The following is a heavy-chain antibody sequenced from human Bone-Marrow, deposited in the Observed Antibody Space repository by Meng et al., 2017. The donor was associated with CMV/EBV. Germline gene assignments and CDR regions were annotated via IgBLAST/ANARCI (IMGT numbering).Heavy chain of an antibody. CDR1: GFTFSKYE. CDR3: ARDMVRGVGLLGY. V-gene: IGHV3-48*03. CDR2: ISSSGSTI. D-gene: IGHD3-10*01. Sequence: GGSLRLSCAASGFTFSKYEMNWVRQAPGKGLEWVSYISSSGSTIYYADSVKGRFIISRDNSKNSLYLQMNSLRAEDTAVYYCARDMVRGVGLLGYWGQGTLVTVSS. J-gene: IGHJ4*02.